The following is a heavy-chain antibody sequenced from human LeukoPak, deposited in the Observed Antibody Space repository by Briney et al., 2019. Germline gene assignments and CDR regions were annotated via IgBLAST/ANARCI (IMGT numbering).Heavy chain of an antibody. Sequence: GGSLRLSCAASGFTFSSYSMNWVRQAPGKGLEWVSYISSSSSTIYYADSVKGRFTISRDNAKNSLYLQMNSLRDEDTAVYYCARDNDYGDFYWFDPWGQGTLVTVSS. CDR3: ARDNDYGDFYWFDP. CDR2: ISSSSSTI. J-gene: IGHJ5*02. CDR1: GFTFSSYS. V-gene: IGHV3-48*02. D-gene: IGHD4-17*01.